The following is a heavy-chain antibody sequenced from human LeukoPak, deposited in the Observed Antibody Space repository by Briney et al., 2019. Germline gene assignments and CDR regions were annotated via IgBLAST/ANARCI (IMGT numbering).Heavy chain of an antibody. Sequence: GGSLRLSCAASGFTFSSYSMNWVRQAPGKGLEWVSSISSSSYIYYADSVKGRFTISRDNAKNSLYLQMNSLRAEDTAVYYCARDGYCSSTSCYVGSFDYWGQGTLVAVSS. CDR3: ARDGYCSSTSCYVGSFDY. CDR2: ISSSSYI. CDR1: GFTFSSYS. V-gene: IGHV3-21*01. J-gene: IGHJ4*02. D-gene: IGHD2-2*01.